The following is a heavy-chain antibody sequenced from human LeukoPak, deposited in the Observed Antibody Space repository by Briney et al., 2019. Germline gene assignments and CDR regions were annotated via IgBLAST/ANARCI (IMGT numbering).Heavy chain of an antibody. J-gene: IGHJ4*01. CDR3: ARDFCGDCDSGGWYHFDN. CDR2: INPSGGTT. CDR1: GYTFTGHY. Sequence: ASVKVSCKASGYTFTGHYMHWVRQAPGQGLEWMGIINPSGGTTSYAQKFQGRVIMTRDMSTNTFYIDLSSLRSDDTAVYYCARDFCGDCDSGGWYHFDNWGQGTLVTVSS. D-gene: IGHD2-21*02. V-gene: IGHV1-46*01.